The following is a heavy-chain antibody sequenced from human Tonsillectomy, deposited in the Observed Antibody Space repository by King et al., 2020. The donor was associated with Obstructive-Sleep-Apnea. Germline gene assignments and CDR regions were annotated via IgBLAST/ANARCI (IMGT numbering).Heavy chain of an antibody. D-gene: IGHD4-17*01. V-gene: IGHV3-30*18. CDR2: ISYDGYKE. CDR1: GFTFSSYG. Sequence: HVQLVESGGGVVQPGRSLRLSCAASGFTFSSYGMHWVRQAPGKGLEWVAVISYDGYKEFYVDSVKGRFTISRDSSRNTLYLQMNSLRPEDTAVYYCAKAWTVTTLQCACDYWGQGTLVTVSS. J-gene: IGHJ4*02. CDR3: AKAWTVTTLQCACDY.